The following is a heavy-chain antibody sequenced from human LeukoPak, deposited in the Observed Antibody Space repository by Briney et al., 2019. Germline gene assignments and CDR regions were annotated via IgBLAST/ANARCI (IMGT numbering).Heavy chain of an antibody. CDR3: ARDSVGDLLDY. Sequence: GGSLRLSCEVSGFPFSSYEMNWLRQAPGKGLEGVSHIDSGGITIYYADSVKGRFTISRDNAKNSIYLQMDSLGVEDTAIYYCARDSVGDLLDYWGQGTPVTVSS. V-gene: IGHV3-48*03. CDR1: GFPFSSYE. J-gene: IGHJ4*02. D-gene: IGHD4-17*01. CDR2: IDSGGITI.